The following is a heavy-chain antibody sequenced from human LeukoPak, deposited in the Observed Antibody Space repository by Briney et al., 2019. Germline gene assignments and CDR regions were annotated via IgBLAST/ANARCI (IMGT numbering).Heavy chain of an antibody. Sequence: PGGSLRLSCAASGFTFSSYGMHWVRQAPGKGLEWVAVISYDGSNKYYADSVKGRFTISRDNSKNTLYLQMNSLRAEDTAVYYCAKAAYGDYDGAFDMWGQGTMVTVSS. CDR1: GFTFSSYG. D-gene: IGHD4-17*01. V-gene: IGHV3-30*18. J-gene: IGHJ3*02. CDR2: ISYDGSNK. CDR3: AKAAYGDYDGAFDM.